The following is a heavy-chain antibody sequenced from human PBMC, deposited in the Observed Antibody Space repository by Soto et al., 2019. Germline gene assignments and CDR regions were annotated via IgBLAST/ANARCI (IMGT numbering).Heavy chain of an antibody. CDR3: ARGSGYDHDAFDI. J-gene: IGHJ3*02. D-gene: IGHD5-12*01. Sequence: GGSLRLSCAASGLTFSSYSMNWVRQAPGKGLEWVSSISSSSSYIYYADSVKGRFTISRDNAKNSLYLQMNSLRAEDTAVYYCARGSGYDHDAFDIWGQGTMVTVSS. CDR2: ISSSSSYI. V-gene: IGHV3-21*01. CDR1: GLTFSSYS.